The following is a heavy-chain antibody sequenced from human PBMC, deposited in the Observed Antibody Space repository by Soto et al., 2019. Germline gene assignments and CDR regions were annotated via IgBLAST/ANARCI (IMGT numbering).Heavy chain of an antibody. Sequence: AASVKVSCKASGGTFSSYAISWVRQAPGQGLEWMGGIIPIFGTANYAQKFQGRVTITADESTSTAYMELSSLRSEDTAVYYCAREGMAASKNYYGMDVWGQGTTVTVSS. J-gene: IGHJ6*02. CDR3: AREGMAASKNYYGMDV. CDR1: GGTFSSYA. CDR2: IIPIFGTA. D-gene: IGHD6-13*01. V-gene: IGHV1-69*13.